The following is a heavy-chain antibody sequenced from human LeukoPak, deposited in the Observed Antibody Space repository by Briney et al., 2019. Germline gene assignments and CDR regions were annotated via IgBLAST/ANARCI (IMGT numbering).Heavy chain of an antibody. V-gene: IGHV4-38-2*02. J-gene: IGHJ6*03. CDR1: GYSISRGYS. D-gene: IGHD1-26*01. Sequence: ASETLSLTCTVSGYSISRGYSWGWIRQPLGKGLEWIGNIYHSGSTNYSPSLKSRVTISVDTSKNQFSLKLSSVTAADTAVYYCARGTSWAYYYMDVWDKGTTVTVSS. CDR2: IYHSGST. CDR3: ARGTSWAYYYMDV.